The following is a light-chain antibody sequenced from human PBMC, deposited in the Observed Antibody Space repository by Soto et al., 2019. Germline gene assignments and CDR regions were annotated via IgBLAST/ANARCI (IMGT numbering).Light chain of an antibody. CDR2: KAS. Sequence: DIQMTQSPSTLSASVGDRVTITCRASQSISSWLAWYQQKPGKAPRLLIQKASSLESGVPSRFSGSGSGTEFTLTISCLQPDDFATYYCQQYKSYPYTFGQGTKLEIK. V-gene: IGKV1-5*03. CDR1: QSISSW. J-gene: IGKJ2*01. CDR3: QQYKSYPYT.